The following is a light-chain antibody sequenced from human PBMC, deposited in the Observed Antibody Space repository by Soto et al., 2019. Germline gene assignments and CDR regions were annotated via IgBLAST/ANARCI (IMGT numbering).Light chain of an antibody. CDR2: AND. CDR3: AVWDDSLSGLV. J-gene: IGLJ3*02. Sequence: QSVLTQPPSASGTPGQTVTISCSGSGSNIEINPVNWYQHLPGAAPNHLIFANDQRPSGVVARFSGSKSGASASLAISGLQYDDEADYYCAVWDDSLSGLVFGGGTKLTVL. V-gene: IGLV1-44*01. CDR1: GSNIEINP.